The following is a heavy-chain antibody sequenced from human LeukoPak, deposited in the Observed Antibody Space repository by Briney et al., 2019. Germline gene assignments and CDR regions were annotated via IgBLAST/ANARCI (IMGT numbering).Heavy chain of an antibody. V-gene: IGHV1-2*02. D-gene: IGHD3/OR15-3a*01. J-gene: IGHJ5*02. CDR1: GYTFTGYY. CDR2: IKPNSGGT. Sequence: GASVKVSCKASGYTFTGYYLHWLRQAPGQGLEWMGWIKPNSGGTNYAQNFQGRVTMTWDTSITTASLELSRLTSDDTAVYYCARDGGDFWTAYQNWFDPWGQGTLVTVSS. CDR3: ARDGGDFWTAYQNWFDP.